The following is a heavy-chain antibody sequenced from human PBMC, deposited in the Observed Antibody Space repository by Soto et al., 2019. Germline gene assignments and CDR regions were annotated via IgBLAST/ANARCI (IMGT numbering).Heavy chain of an antibody. V-gene: IGHV1-2*02. CDR2: INPDSGGT. CDR3: ARLYHSSGYYWGDY. J-gene: IGHJ4*02. D-gene: IGHD3-22*01. CDR1: GYTFTGYY. Sequence: QVQLVQSGAEVKKPGASVKVSCKASGYTFTGYYMHWVRQAPGQGLEWMGWINPDSGGTNYAQKFQCRVTMTGDTSISTAYMELSRLRSDNTAVYYCARLYHSSGYYWGDYWGQGTLVTVSS.